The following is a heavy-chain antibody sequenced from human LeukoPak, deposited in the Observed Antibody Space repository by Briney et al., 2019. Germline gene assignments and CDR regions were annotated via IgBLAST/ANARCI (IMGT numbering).Heavy chain of an antibody. CDR1: GFTFSSYG. V-gene: IGHV3-30*02. CDR3: ALGAMVRGVKQTPFDY. D-gene: IGHD3-10*01. Sequence: GGSLGLSCAASGFTFSSYGMHWIRQAPGKGLEWVAFIRYDGSNKYYADSVKGRFTISRDNSKNTLYLQMNSLRAEDTAVYYCALGAMVRGVKQTPFDYWGQGTLVTVSS. J-gene: IGHJ4*02. CDR2: IRYDGSNK.